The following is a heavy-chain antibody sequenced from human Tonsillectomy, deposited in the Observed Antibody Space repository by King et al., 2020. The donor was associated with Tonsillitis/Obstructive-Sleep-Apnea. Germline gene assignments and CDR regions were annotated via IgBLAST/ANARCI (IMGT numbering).Heavy chain of an antibody. CDR2: VNPDGSTK. CDR3: ARDPGWGAFDI. J-gene: IGHJ3*02. Sequence: VQLVESGGGLVQPGGSLRLSCAPSGFTFSSYWMSWVRQAPGKWLEWVAHVNPDGSTKYCVDSVKGRFTISRDNGRNSLYLQLNSLRDEDTAVYYCARDPGWGAFDIWGQGTMVTVSS. D-gene: IGHD1-26*01. V-gene: IGHV3-7*04. CDR1: GFTFSSYW.